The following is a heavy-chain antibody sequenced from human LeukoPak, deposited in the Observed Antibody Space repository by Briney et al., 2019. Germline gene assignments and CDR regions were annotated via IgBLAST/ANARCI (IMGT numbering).Heavy chain of an antibody. CDR1: GYTLTELS. CDR3: ATVPRTRTIFGVVSPSNWFDP. J-gene: IGHJ5*02. D-gene: IGHD3-3*01. CDR2: FDPEDGET. V-gene: IGHV1-24*01. Sequence: GASVKVSCKVSGYTLTELSMHWVRQAPGKGLEWMGGFDPEDGETIYAQQFQGRVTMTEDTSTDTAYMELSSLRSEDTAVYYCATVPRTRTIFGVVSPSNWFDPWGQGTLVTVSS.